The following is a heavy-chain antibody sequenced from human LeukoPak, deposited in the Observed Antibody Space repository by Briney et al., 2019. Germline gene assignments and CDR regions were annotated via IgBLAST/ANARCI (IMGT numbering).Heavy chain of an antibody. CDR1: GFTFSSYW. CDR3: ARRVGCCSNTSCNRWFDP. V-gene: IGHV3-74*01. J-gene: IGHJ5*02. Sequence: GGSLRLSCAASGFTFSSYWVHWVRQAPRKGLVWVSRINSEGSSTSYAASVKGRFTISTDNAKNILYLQMNSLRAEDTAVYYYARRVGCCSNTSCNRWFDPWGQGTLVTVSS. D-gene: IGHD2-2*01. CDR2: INSEGSST.